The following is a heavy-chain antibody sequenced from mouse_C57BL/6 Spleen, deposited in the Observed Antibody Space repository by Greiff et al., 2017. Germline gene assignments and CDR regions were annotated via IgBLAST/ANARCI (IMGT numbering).Heavy chain of an antibody. V-gene: IGHV1-69*01. CDR2: IDPSDSYT. Sequence: QVQLQQPGAELVMPGASVKLSCKASGYTFTSYWMHWVKQRPGQGLEWIGEIDPSDSYTNYNQKFKGKSTLTVDKSSSTAYMQLSSLTSEDSAVYYCARRGNYYGSSYYFDYWGHGTTLTVSS. CDR3: ARRGNYYGSSYYFDY. D-gene: IGHD1-1*01. CDR1: GYTFTSYW. J-gene: IGHJ2*01.